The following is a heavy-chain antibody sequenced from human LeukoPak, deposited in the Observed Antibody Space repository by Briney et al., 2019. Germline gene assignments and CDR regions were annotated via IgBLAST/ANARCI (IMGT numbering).Heavy chain of an antibody. Sequence: SETLSLTCTVSGGSISSSSYYWGWIRQPPGTGLEWIGSIYYSGSTYYNPSLKSRVTIFVDTSKNQFSLKLSSVTAADTAVYYCARLGAHDSSGYYYFGFDPWGQGTLVTVSS. CDR2: IYYSGST. CDR3: ARLGAHDSSGYYYFGFDP. D-gene: IGHD3-22*01. J-gene: IGHJ5*02. V-gene: IGHV4-39*01. CDR1: GGSISSSSYY.